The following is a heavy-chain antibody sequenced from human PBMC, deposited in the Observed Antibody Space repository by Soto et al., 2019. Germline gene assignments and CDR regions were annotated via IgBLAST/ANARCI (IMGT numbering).Heavy chain of an antibody. J-gene: IGHJ4*02. CDR2: ISGSGGST. CDR1: GFTFSSYA. V-gene: IGHV3-23*01. D-gene: IGHD3-3*01. CDR3: AKDTGSITIFGVVPGFDY. Sequence: GSLRLSCAASGFTFSSYAMSWVRQAPGKGLEWVSAISGSGGSTYYADSVKGRFTISRDNSKNTLYLQMNSLRAEDTAVYYCAKDTGSITIFGVVPGFDYWGQGTLVTVSS.